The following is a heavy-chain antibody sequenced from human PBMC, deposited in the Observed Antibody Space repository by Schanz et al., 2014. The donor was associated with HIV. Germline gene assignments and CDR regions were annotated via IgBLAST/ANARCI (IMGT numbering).Heavy chain of an antibody. CDR1: GGRFSSYA. J-gene: IGHJ6*02. D-gene: IGHD3-3*02. Sequence: QVQLVQSGAEVKKPGSSVKVSCESSGGRFSSYAINWVRQAPGQGLEWMGGIVPIFGTTNYAQRFQGRVSITADESTSTAYMELSSLRSADTAAYFCARAAFSSEYYYGMDVWGQGTTVTVSS. CDR3: ARAAFSSEYYYGMDV. V-gene: IGHV1-69*01. CDR2: IVPIFGTT.